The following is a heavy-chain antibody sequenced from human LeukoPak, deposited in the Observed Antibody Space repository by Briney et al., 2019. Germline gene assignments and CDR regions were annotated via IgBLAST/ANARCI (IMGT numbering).Heavy chain of an antibody. J-gene: IGHJ5*02. CDR2: ISGSGGST. Sequence: GGSLRLSCAASGFTFSSYAMSWVRQAPGKGLEWVSAISGSGGSTYYADSVKGRFTISRDNSKNTLYLQMNSLRAEDTAVYYCAKSNGYRSGGSCFDNWFDPWGQGTLVTVSS. CDR1: GFTFSSYA. D-gene: IGHD2-15*01. CDR3: AKSNGYRSGGSCFDNWFDP. V-gene: IGHV3-23*01.